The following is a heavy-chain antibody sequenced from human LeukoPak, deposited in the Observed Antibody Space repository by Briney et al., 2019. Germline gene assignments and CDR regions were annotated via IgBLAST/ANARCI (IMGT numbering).Heavy chain of an antibody. CDR1: VYNFTSYG. D-gene: IGHD1-14*01. J-gene: IGHJ6*03. CDR2: ISAYNGNT. CDR3: ARGLSATSYYYYYIDV. Sequence: ASVKVSCKASVYNFTSYGISWVRQAPGQGLEWMGWISAYNGNTNYAQKLQGRVTMTTDTSTSTAYMELRSLRSDDTAVYYCARGLSATSYYYYYIDVWGKGTTVTVSS. V-gene: IGHV1-18*01.